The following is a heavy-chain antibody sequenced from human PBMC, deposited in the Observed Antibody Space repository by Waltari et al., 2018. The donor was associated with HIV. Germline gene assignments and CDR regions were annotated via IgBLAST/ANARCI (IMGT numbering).Heavy chain of an antibody. D-gene: IGHD1-26*01. CDR2: IIPYFGFA. Sequence: QVRLVQSGPEVKRTGSSVRVSCKSSGGDFSGYGISWLRKAPGQGLQWMGEIIPYFGFANTAETLRARVSIEADESKNTVYLELRSLTVQDSATYFCARGTFYDDEVGAHRYRPFDAWGQGTPVSVSS. CDR1: GGDFSGYG. J-gene: IGHJ4*02. CDR3: ARGTFYDDEVGAHRYRPFDA. V-gene: IGHV1-69*12.